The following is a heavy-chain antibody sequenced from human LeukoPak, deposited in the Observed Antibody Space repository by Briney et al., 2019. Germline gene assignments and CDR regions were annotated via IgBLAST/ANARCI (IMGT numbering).Heavy chain of an antibody. V-gene: IGHV3-53*01. Sequence: GGSLRLSCAASGFTVSSNYMSWVRQAPGKGLEWVSVIYSGCSSYHADSVKGRFTISRDNSKNTLYLQMNSLRAEDTAVYYCARVPGSGSYYYFDYWGQGTLVTVSS. CDR1: GFTVSSNY. CDR3: ARVPGSGSYYYFDY. D-gene: IGHD3-10*01. J-gene: IGHJ4*02. CDR2: IYSGCSS.